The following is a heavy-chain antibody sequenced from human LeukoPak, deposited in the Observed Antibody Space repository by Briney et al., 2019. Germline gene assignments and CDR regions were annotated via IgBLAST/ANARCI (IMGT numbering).Heavy chain of an antibody. CDR1: GFTFSTYS. Sequence: GGSLRLSCTASGFTFSTYSMNWVRQAPGKGLEWVSSISSSSSHIYYAASVKGRFTISRDNAKNSLYLQMSSLRAEDTAVYYCARDRFSDYYGSGTYRGVDYWGQGTLVTVSS. D-gene: IGHD3-10*01. CDR3: ARDRFSDYYGSGTYRGVDY. CDR2: ISSSSSHI. V-gene: IGHV3-21*01. J-gene: IGHJ4*02.